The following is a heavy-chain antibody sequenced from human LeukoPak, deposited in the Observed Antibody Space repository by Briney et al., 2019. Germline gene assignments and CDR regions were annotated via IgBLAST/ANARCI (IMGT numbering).Heavy chain of an antibody. CDR1: GFTFSSYG. Sequence: PGGSLRLSCAASGFTFSSYGMHWVRQAPGKGLEWVAVISYDGSNKYYADSVKGRFTISRDNSKNTLYLQMNSLRAEDTAVYYCAKDPPYTIFGVVIPPYGMDVWGQGTTVTVSS. V-gene: IGHV3-30*18. J-gene: IGHJ6*02. CDR2: ISYDGSNK. D-gene: IGHD3-3*01. CDR3: AKDPPYTIFGVVIPPYGMDV.